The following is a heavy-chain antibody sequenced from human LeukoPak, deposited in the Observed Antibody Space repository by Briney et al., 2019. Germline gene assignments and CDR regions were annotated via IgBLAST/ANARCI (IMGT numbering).Heavy chain of an antibody. Sequence: ASVKVSCKASGYTFISYGINWVRQAPGQGLEWMGWISPYNGNTNYAQKFQGRVTMTTDTSTSTAYMELRSLRSDDTAVYYCARVGDILTGYPYYFDYWGQGTLVTVSS. D-gene: IGHD3-9*01. CDR3: ARVGDILTGYPYYFDY. CDR1: GYTFISYG. J-gene: IGHJ4*02. CDR2: ISPYNGNT. V-gene: IGHV1-18*01.